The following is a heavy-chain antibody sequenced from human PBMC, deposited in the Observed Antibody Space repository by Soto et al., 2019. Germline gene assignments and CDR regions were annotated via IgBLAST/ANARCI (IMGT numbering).Heavy chain of an antibody. D-gene: IGHD3-10*01. J-gene: IGHJ4*02. CDR2: ISAYNGNT. CDR3: ARVWFGELLGSFDC. V-gene: IGHV1-18*01. CDR1: GYTFTSYG. Sequence: GASVKVSCKASGYTFTSYGISWVRQAPGQGLEWMGWISAYNGNTNYAQKLQGRVTMTTDTSTSTAYMELRSLRSDDTAVYYCARVWFGELLGSFDCWGQGTLVTVSS.